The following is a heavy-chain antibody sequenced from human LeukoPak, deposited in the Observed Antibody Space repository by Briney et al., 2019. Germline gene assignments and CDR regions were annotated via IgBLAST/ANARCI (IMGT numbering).Heavy chain of an antibody. CDR2: IIPIFGTA. CDR3: ARGGYGPRDAFDI. Sequence: ASVKVSCKASGYTFTNYAMNWVRQAPGQGLEWMGGIIPIFGTANYAQKFQGRVTITADKSTSTAYMELSSLRSEDTAVYYCARGGYGPRDAFDIWGQGTMVTVSS. D-gene: IGHD5-18*01. J-gene: IGHJ3*02. V-gene: IGHV1-69*06. CDR1: GYTFTNYA.